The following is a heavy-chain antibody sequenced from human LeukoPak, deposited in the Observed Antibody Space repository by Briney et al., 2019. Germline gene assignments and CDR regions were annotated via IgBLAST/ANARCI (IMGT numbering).Heavy chain of an antibody. CDR2: INHSGST. J-gene: IGHJ4*02. Sequence: SGTLSLTCAVYGGSFSGYYWSWIRQPPGKGLEWIGEINHSGSTNYNPSLKSRVTISVDTSKNQFSLKLSSVTAADTAVYYCARLSRRGYSYGYGRWGQGTLVTVSS. CDR3: ARLSRRGYSYGYGR. D-gene: IGHD5-18*01. CDR1: GGSFSGYY. V-gene: IGHV4-34*01.